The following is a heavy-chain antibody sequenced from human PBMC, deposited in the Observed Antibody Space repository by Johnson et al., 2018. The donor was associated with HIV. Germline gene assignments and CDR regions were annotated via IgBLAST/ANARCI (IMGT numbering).Heavy chain of an antibody. V-gene: IGHV3-30*03. Sequence: QVQLVESGGGVVRPGGSLRLSCAASGFTFDDNGMSWVRQAPGKGLEWVAVISYDGSKKYYADSVRGRLPTSRDNAKNTLYPQVKSLRPEDTAVSYCARAGGVFYDSSGSLAFDIWGQGTMVTVSS. J-gene: IGHJ3*02. D-gene: IGHD3-22*01. CDR1: GFTFDDNG. CDR2: ISYDGSKK. CDR3: ARAGGVFYDSSGSLAFDI.